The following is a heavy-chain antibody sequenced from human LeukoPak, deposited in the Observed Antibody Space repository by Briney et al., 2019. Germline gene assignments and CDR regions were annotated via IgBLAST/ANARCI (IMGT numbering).Heavy chain of an antibody. V-gene: IGHV1-18*01. Sequence: GASVKVSCKASGYTFTSYGISWVRQAPGQGLEWMGWISAYNGNTNYAQKLQGRVTMTTDTSTSTAYMELRSLRSDDTAVYYCARDRGVGPAFYDSSGYYRKFDYWGQGTLVTVSS. CDR1: GYTFTSYG. CDR2: ISAYNGNT. J-gene: IGHJ4*02. CDR3: ARDRGVGPAFYDSSGYYRKFDY. D-gene: IGHD3-22*01.